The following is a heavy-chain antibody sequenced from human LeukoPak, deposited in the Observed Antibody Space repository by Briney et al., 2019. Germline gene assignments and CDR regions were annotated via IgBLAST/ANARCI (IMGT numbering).Heavy chain of an antibody. CDR1: GGSISSYY. CDR3: AREEYYYDSSGYYSLFDY. CDR2: IYTSGST. V-gene: IGHV4-4*07. D-gene: IGHD3-22*01. Sequence: SETLSLTCTVSGGSISSYYWSWIRQPAGKGLEWIGRIYTSGSTNYNPSLKSRVTMSVDTSKNQFSLKLSSVTAADTAVYYCAREEYYYDSSGYYSLFDYWGQEPWSPSPQ. J-gene: IGHJ4*01.